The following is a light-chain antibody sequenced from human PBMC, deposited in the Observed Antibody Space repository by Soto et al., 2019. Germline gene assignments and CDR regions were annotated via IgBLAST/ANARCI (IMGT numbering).Light chain of an antibody. CDR3: QQYKSYPYT. CDR2: KAS. Sequence: DIQMNQSPSTLYASVGDRVTITCRASQSISSRLAWYQQKPGKAPKLLIYKASSLDSGVPSRFSGSGSGTEFTLTISSLQPDDFATYYCQQYKSYPYTFGQGTKLEIK. J-gene: IGKJ2*01. CDR1: QSISSR. V-gene: IGKV1-5*03.